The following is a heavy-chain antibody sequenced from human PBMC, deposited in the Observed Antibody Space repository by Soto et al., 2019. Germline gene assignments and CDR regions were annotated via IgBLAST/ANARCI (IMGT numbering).Heavy chain of an antibody. Sequence: QVQLVESGGGVVQPGRSLRLSCAASGFTFSSYAMHWVRQAPGKGLEWVAVISYDGSNKYYADSVKGRFTISRDNSKNTLYLQMNSLGAQDTAVYYCARDSLTTVVTPSMGCDYWGQGTLVTVSS. D-gene: IGHD4-17*01. V-gene: IGHV3-30-3*01. CDR2: ISYDGSNK. CDR3: ARDSLTTVVTPSMGCDY. CDR1: GFTFSSYA. J-gene: IGHJ4*02.